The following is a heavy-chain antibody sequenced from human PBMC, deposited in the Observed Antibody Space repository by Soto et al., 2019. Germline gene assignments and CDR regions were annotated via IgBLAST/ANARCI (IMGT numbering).Heavy chain of an antibody. J-gene: IGHJ4*02. CDR3: ARDGRFGELLPSDN. D-gene: IGHD3-10*01. CDR2: IIPILGIA. Sequence: GASVKVSCKASGGTFSSYAISWVRQAPGQGLEWMGGIIPILGIANYAQKFQGRVTITADKSTSTAYMELSSLRSEDTAVYYCARDGRFGELLPSDNWGQGTLVTVSS. CDR1: GGTFSSYA. V-gene: IGHV1-69*10.